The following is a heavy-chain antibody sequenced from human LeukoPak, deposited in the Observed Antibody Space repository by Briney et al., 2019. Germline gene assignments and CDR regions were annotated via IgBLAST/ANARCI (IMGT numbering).Heavy chain of an antibody. CDR3: ARGVYYDSSGYPRGDY. V-gene: IGHV1-8*01. CDR1: GYTFTSYD. J-gene: IGHJ4*02. D-gene: IGHD3-22*01. CDR2: MNPNSGNT. Sequence: ASVKVSCKASGYTFTSYDINWVRQATGQGLEWMGWMNPNSGNTGYAQKFQGRVTMTRNTSISTAYMELSSLRSDDTAVYYCARGVYYDSSGYPRGDYWGQGTLVTVSS.